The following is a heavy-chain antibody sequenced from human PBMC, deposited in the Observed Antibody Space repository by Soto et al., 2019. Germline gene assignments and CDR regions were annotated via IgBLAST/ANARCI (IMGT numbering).Heavy chain of an antibody. CDR3: ASILMNYYRLDY. J-gene: IGHJ4*02. CDR2: IYYSGST. Sequence: PSETLSLTCTVSGASINSGDYYWSWIRQPPGKGLEWIGHIYYSGSTYYNPSLKSRAGISVDSSKSQVSLKLTSVTAPDTAVYFCASILMNYYRLDYWGQGALVTVSS. D-gene: IGHD3-10*01. CDR1: GASINSGDYY. V-gene: IGHV4-30-4*01.